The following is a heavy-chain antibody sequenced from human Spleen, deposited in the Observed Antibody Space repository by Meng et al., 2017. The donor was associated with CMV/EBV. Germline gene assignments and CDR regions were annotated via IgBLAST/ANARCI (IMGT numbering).Heavy chain of an antibody. D-gene: IGHD3-16*01. V-gene: IGHV3-13*01. CDR2: IGSAGDR. CDR1: GFTFSSYS. Sequence: GESLKISCVTSGFTFSSYSMNWVRQTPGKGLEWVSSIGSAGDRYYAGSVKGRFTISRENAKNSFSLQMNSLRVGDTAVYYCARQWDYGYNSLDYWGQGTLVTVSS. J-gene: IGHJ4*02. CDR3: ARQWDYGYNSLDY.